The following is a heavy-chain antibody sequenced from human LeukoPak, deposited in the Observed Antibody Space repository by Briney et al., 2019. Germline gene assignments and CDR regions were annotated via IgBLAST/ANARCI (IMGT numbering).Heavy chain of an antibody. Sequence: PGGSLRLSCAASGFTFSNYAMTWVRQPPGKGLECVSSITGSGSRTYYADSVKGRFTISRDSSKNTLFLQINSLRADDTAVYYCAARPVADNPAPFDYWGQGTLVTVSS. J-gene: IGHJ4*02. D-gene: IGHD6-19*01. CDR2: ITGSGSRT. CDR1: GFTFSNYA. CDR3: AARPVADNPAPFDY. V-gene: IGHV3-23*01.